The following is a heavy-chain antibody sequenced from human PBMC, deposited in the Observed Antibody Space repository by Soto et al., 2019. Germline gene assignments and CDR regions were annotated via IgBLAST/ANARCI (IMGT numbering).Heavy chain of an antibody. CDR2: FYYSGNT. D-gene: IGHD6-19*01. Sequence: ASETLSLTCTVSGDSISYYYWSWIGQPAGKGLEWIGRFYYSGNTKSNPSLKSRVTMSADTSKNQFSLSLRSVTAADSAIYYCARMYNSGFYRPEGDYFFYGMDVWGQGTTVTVS. V-gene: IGHV4-4*07. J-gene: IGHJ6*02. CDR3: ARMYNSGFYRPEGDYFFYGMDV. CDR1: GDSISYYY.